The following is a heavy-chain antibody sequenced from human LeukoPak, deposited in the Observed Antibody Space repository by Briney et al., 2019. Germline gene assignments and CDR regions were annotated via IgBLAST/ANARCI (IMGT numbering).Heavy chain of an antibody. J-gene: IGHJ4*02. CDR1: DGSITYYY. CDR3: ARGGAGPSYYFDY. Sequence: SETLSLTCTVSDGSITYYYWNWIRQPPGKGLEWLGNILYSGSTNYNPSLKSRVTISVDTSKNQFSLKLSSVTAADTAVHYCARGGAGPSYYFDYWGQGTLVTVSS. V-gene: IGHV4-59*12. D-gene: IGHD6-19*01. CDR2: ILYSGST.